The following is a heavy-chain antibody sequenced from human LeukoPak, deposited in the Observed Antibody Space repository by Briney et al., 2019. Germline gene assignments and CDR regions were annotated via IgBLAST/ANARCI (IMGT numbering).Heavy chain of an antibody. CDR1: GGPIDSRSYS. D-gene: IGHD2-15*01. Sequence: PSETLSLTCSVSGGPIDSRSYSWGWIRQPPGKGLEYIGSIDDSGSTFYDPSLKSQVSISVDTSNNQFSLRLSSVTAADTAVYYCARLKRGYCSDGSCFSLHWFVDLWGRGTLLAVS. CDR3: ARLKRGYCSDGSCFSLHWFVDL. CDR2: IDDSGST. J-gene: IGHJ2*01. V-gene: IGHV4-39*01.